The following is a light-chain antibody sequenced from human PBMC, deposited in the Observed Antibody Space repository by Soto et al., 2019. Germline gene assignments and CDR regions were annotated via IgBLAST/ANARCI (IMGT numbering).Light chain of an antibody. CDR2: GAS. Sequence: EIVLTQSPGTLSLSPGERATLSCRASQSVSSNYLAWYQQKPGQAPRLPIYGASSRATGIPDRFSGSGSGTDFTLTIRRLEPEDSATYYCQQYERYSTFGQGTKVDIK. J-gene: IGKJ1*01. CDR3: QQYERYST. CDR1: QSVSSNY. V-gene: IGKV3-20*01.